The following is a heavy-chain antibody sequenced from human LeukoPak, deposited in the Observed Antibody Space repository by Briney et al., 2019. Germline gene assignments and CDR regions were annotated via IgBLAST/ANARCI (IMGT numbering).Heavy chain of an antibody. Sequence: GGSLRLSCAASGFSLSAYWMTWVRQAPGKGLEWVANINRDGSQRNHVDSVKGRFTISRDNAKNSLYLQMDSLTAEDTAVYYCARDSTYSSGSRFYDRFDYWGQGSLVTVSS. CDR3: ARDSTYSSGSRFYDRFDY. CDR2: INRDGSQR. J-gene: IGHJ4*02. V-gene: IGHV3-7*03. CDR1: GFSLSAYW. D-gene: IGHD2-15*01.